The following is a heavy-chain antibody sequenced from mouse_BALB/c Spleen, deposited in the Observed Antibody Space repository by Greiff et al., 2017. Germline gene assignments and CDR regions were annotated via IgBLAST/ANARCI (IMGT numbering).Heavy chain of an antibody. V-gene: IGHV5-17*02. CDR1: GFTFSSFG. CDR3: ARYYGSSSYAMDY. Sequence: EVKLVESGGGLVQPGGSRKLSCAASGFTFSSFGMHWVRQAPEKGLEWVAYISSGSSTIYYADTVKGRFTISRDNPKNTLFLQMTSLRSEDTAMYYCARYYGSSSYAMDYWGQGTSVTVSS. D-gene: IGHD1-1*01. CDR2: ISSGSSTI. J-gene: IGHJ4*01.